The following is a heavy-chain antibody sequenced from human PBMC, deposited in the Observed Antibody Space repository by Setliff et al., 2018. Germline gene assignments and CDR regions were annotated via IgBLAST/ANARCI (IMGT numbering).Heavy chain of an antibody. D-gene: IGHD6-13*01. CDR1: GFTFSSYW. Sequence: LRLSCAASGFTFSSYWMSWVRQAPGKGLEWVANIKQDGSEKYYVDSVKGRFSISRDNAKNSLYLQMNSLRAEDTAVYYCASQYSSSLYWGQGTLVTVSS. V-gene: IGHV3-7*01. CDR3: ASQYSSSLY. J-gene: IGHJ4*02. CDR2: IKQDGSEK.